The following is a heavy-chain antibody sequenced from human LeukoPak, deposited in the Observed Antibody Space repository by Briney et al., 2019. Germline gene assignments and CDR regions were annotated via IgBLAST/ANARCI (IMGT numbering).Heavy chain of an antibody. CDR1: GYTFTAYY. V-gene: IGHV1-2*02. D-gene: IGHD4-23*01. CDR3: ARNYGGNSKFFDN. CDR2: ISPNSGGT. J-gene: IGHJ4*02. Sequence: GASVTVSCKASGYTFTAYYMHWVRQAPGQGLEWMGWISPNSGGTNYAQNFQGRVTMTRDRSISTAYMELSGLRSDDTAVYYCARNYGGNSKFFDNWGQGTLVTVSS.